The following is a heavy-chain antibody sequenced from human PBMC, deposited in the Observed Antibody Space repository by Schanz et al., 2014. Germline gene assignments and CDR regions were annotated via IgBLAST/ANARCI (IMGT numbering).Heavy chain of an antibody. D-gene: IGHD6-6*01. CDR3: ARDQSPYTNSSDVRYFDY. J-gene: IGHJ4*02. CDR2: ISAYNGNT. CDR1: GYDFHIYA. Sequence: QILLVQPGPEVKKPGASVTVSCKASGYDFHIYAYSWVRQAPGQGPEWIGWISAYNGNTNYAQKLQGRVTITRDTSASTAYMELSSLRSEDTAVYYCARDQSPYTNSSDVRYFDYWGQGTLVTVSS. V-gene: IGHV1-18*01.